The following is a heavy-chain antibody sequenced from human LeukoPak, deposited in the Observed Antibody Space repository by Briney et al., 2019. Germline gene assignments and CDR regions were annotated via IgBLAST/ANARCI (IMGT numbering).Heavy chain of an antibody. D-gene: IGHD1-26*01. CDR1: GGTFSSYA. CDR2: MNPNSGNT. CDR3: ARVSWELLYYFDY. V-gene: IGHV1-8*03. J-gene: IGHJ4*02. Sequence: ASVKVSCKASGGTFSSYAINWVRQATGQGLEWMGWMNPNSGNTGYAQKFQGRVTITRNTSISTAYMELSSLRSEDTAVYYCARVSWELLYYFDYWGQGTLVTVSS.